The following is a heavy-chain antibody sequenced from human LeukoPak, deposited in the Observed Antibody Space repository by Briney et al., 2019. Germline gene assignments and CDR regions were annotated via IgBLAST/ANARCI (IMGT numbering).Heavy chain of an antibody. D-gene: IGHD3-3*01. J-gene: IGHJ4*02. CDR3: ARESRTIFGVVIIPFDY. CDR2: IYHSGRT. Sequence: SETLSLTCTVSGSSISSGYYWGWIRQPPGKGLEGIGSIYHSGRTYYNPSLKSRVTISVDTSQNQFSLKLSSVTAADTAVYYCARESRTIFGVVIIPFDYWGQGTLVTVS. CDR1: GSSISSGYY. V-gene: IGHV4-38-2*02.